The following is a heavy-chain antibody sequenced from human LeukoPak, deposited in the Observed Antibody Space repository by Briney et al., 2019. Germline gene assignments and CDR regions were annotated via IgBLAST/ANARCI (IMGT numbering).Heavy chain of an antibody. D-gene: IGHD3-22*01. V-gene: IGHV4-59*12. CDR3: AREHNDSSGYYYYFDY. Sequence: SETLSLTCTVSGGSISSYYWSWIRQPPGKGLEWIGYIYYSGSTNCNPSLKSRVTISVDTSKNQFSLKLSSVTAADTAVYYCAREHNDSSGYYYYFDYWGQGTLVTVSS. J-gene: IGHJ4*02. CDR1: GGSISSYY. CDR2: IYYSGST.